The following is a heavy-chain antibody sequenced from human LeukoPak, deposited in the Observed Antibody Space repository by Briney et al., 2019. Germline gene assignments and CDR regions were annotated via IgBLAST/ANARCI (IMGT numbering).Heavy chain of an antibody. CDR3: ATRRDSSGYYPYYFDY. Sequence: GGSLRLSCAASGFTFSSSAMSWVRQAPGKGLEWVSAISNNGGYTYYADSVKGRFTISRDNSKNTLYLQMNSLRAEDTAVYYCATRRDSSGYYPYYFDYWGQGTLVTVSS. V-gene: IGHV3-23*01. D-gene: IGHD3-22*01. CDR1: GFTFSSSA. CDR2: ISNNGGYT. J-gene: IGHJ4*02.